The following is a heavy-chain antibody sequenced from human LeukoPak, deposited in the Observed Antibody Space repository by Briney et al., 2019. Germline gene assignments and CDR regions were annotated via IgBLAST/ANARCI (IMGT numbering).Heavy chain of an antibody. CDR2: IYYSGST. CDR1: GGSISSYY. Sequence: PSETLSLTCTVSGGSISSYYWSWIRQPPGKGLEWIGYIYYSGSTNYNPSLKSRVTISVDTSKNQFSLRLSSVTAADTAVYYCATSPRRWQQLFPFQHWGQGTLVTVSS. CDR3: ATSPRRWQQLFPFQH. V-gene: IGHV4-59*08. D-gene: IGHD6-13*01. J-gene: IGHJ1*01.